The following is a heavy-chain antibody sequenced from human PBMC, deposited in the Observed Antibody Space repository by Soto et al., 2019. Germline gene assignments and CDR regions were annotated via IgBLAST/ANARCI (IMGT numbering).Heavy chain of an antibody. CDR2: ISAYNGNT. CDR1: GYTFTSYG. J-gene: IGHJ4*02. CDR3: ARDPGYSSGYDSFDY. Sequence: ASVKVSCKASGYTFTSYGISWVRQAPGQGLEWMGWISAYNGNTNYAQKLRGRVTMTTDTSTSTAYMELRSLRSDDTAVYYCARDPGYSSGYDSFDYWGQGTLVTVSS. V-gene: IGHV1-18*01. D-gene: IGHD5-12*01.